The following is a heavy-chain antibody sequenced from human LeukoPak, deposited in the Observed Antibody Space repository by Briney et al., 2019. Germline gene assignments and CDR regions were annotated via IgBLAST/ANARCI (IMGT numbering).Heavy chain of an antibody. CDR1: GFTFGDYA. Sequence: GGSLRLSCTASGFTFGDYAMSWFRQAPGKGLEWVGFIRSKAYGGTTEYAASVKGRFTISRDDSKSIAYLQMNSLKTEDTAVYYCTGLAVAGTGGAVDYWGQGTLVTVSS. D-gene: IGHD6-19*01. CDR3: TGLAVAGTGGAVDY. V-gene: IGHV3-49*03. CDR2: IRSKAYGGTT. J-gene: IGHJ4*02.